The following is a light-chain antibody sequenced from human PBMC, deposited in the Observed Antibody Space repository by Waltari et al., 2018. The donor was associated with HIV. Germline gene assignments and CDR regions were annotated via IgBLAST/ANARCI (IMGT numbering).Light chain of an antibody. V-gene: IGLV2-23*02. CDR2: EVT. Sequence: QSALTQPAPVSGSPGQSIPIPSPETSGDVDNYNLAPWYQQYTGRAPKLLIYEVTKRPSGVSNRFSGSKSGNTASLTISDLQAEDEAKYYCCSYGNSGTFVLFGGGTRVTV. J-gene: IGLJ2*01. CDR1: SGDVDNYNL. CDR3: CSYGNSGTFVL.